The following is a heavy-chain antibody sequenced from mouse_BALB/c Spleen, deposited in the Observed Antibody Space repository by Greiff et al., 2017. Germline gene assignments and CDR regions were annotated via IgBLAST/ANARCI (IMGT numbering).Heavy chain of an antibody. J-gene: IGHJ1*01. Sequence: EVKVEESGPGLVKPSQSLSLTCTVTGYSITSDYAWNWIRQFPGNKLEWMGYISYSGSTSYNPSLKSRISITRDTSKNQFFLQLNSVTTEDTATYYCARDRYFDVWGAGTTVTVSS. CDR1: GYSITSDYA. V-gene: IGHV3-2*02. CDR3: ARDRYFDV. CDR2: ISYSGST.